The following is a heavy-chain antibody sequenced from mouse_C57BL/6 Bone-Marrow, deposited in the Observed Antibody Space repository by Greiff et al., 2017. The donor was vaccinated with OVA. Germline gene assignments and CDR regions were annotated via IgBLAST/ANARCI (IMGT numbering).Heavy chain of an antibody. V-gene: IGHV1-15*01. Sequence: QVQLQQSGAELVRPGASVTLSCKASGYTFTDYEMHWVKQTPVHGLAWIGAIDPETGGTAYNQKFKGKAILTADKSSSTAYMELRSLTSEDSAVYYCTRNYGNSDYYAMDYWGQGTSVTVSS. J-gene: IGHJ4*01. D-gene: IGHD2-1*01. CDR2: IDPETGGT. CDR1: GYTFTDYE. CDR3: TRNYGNSDYYAMDY.